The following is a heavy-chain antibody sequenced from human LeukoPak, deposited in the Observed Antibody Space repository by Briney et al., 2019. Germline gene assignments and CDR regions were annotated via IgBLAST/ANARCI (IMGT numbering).Heavy chain of an antibody. Sequence: GGSLRLSCAGSGFIFNNYAMHWVRQPPGKGLEWVSGISWNSGSIDYADSVKGRFAISRDNAKNSLYLQMNSLRVEDTAFYYCAKDNRRHYTSGPNPDSLHWGQGALVTVSS. J-gene: IGHJ4*02. CDR3: AKDNRRHYTSGPNPDSLH. V-gene: IGHV3-9*01. CDR2: ISWNSGSI. CDR1: GFIFNNYA. D-gene: IGHD6-19*01.